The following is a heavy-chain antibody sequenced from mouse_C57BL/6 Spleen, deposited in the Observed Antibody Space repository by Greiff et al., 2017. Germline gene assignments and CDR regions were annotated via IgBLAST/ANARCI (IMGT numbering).Heavy chain of an antibody. CDR2: IDPNSGGT. J-gene: IGHJ2*01. D-gene: IGHD1-1*01. CDR3: AREPLITTAVDY. CDR1: GYTFTSYW. V-gene: IGHV1-72*01. Sequence: QVQLQQPGAELVKPGASVKLSCKASGYTFTSYWMHWVKQRPGRGLEWIGRIDPNSGGTKYNEKFKSQATLTVDKPSSTAYMQLSRLTSEDSAVYYCAREPLITTAVDYWGQCTTLTVSS.